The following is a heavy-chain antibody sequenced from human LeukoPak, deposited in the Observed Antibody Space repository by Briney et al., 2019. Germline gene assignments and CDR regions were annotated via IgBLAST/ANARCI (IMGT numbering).Heavy chain of an antibody. D-gene: IGHD3-3*01. J-gene: IGHJ1*01. CDR1: GGSISNGGYY. CDR3: ARTYYDFWSGAGEGYFQH. Sequence: PSETLSLTCTVSGGSISNGGYYWNWIRQHPGKGLEWIGYIYYSGNTYYNPSLKSRVTISVDTSKNQFSLKLSSVTAADTAVYYCARTYYDFWSGAGEGYFQHWGQGTLVTVSS. V-gene: IGHV4-31*03. CDR2: IYYSGNT.